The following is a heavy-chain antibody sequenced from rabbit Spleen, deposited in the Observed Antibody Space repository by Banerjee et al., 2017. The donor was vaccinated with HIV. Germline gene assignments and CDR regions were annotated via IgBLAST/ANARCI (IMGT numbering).Heavy chain of an antibody. J-gene: IGHJ6*01. V-gene: IGHV1S45*01. CDR2: INAATGKP. Sequence: QEQLVESRGGLVQPGESLTLSCKASGFDLSNYGVSWVRQAPGKGLEWIACINAATGKPVYATWAKGRFTISKTSSTTVTLQMTSLTAADTATYFCARDSGSSFSSYGMDLWGQGTLVTVS. D-gene: IGHD8-1*01. CDR3: ARDSGSSFSSYGMDL. CDR1: GFDLSNYG.